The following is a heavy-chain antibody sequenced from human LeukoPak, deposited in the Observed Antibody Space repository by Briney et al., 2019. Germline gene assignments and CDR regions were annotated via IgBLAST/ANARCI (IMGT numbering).Heavy chain of an antibody. CDR1: GFPFSSYG. CDR2: IWYDGSNK. Sequence: GGSLRLSCAASGFPFSSYGMHWVRQAPGKGLEWVAIIWYDGSNKYHADSVKGRFTISRGNSKNTLYLQMNSLRAEDTALYYCARGLGYSYGYGIDYWGQGTLVTVSS. J-gene: IGHJ4*02. D-gene: IGHD5-18*01. V-gene: IGHV3-33*01. CDR3: ARGLGYSYGYGIDY.